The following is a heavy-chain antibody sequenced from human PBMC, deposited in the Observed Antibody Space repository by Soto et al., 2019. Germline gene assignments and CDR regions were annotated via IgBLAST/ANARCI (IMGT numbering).Heavy chain of an antibody. Sequence: QVQLQQWGAGLLKPSGTLSLTCAVSGGSISSSNWWSWVRQPPGKGLEWIGEIYHSGSTNYNPSLKSRVTISVDKSKNQFSLKLSSVTAADTAVYYCARDPLSYYGSGSYDYWGQGTLVTVSS. J-gene: IGHJ4*02. CDR3: ARDPLSYYGSGSYDY. D-gene: IGHD3-10*01. V-gene: IGHV4-4*02. CDR1: GGSISSSNW. CDR2: IYHSGST.